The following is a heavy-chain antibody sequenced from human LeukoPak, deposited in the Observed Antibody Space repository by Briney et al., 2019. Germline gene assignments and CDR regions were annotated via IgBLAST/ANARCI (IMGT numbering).Heavy chain of an antibody. CDR1: GGSTSSYSYY. V-gene: IGHV4-61*01. Sequence: SETLSLTCTVSGGSTSSYSYYWGWIRQPPGKGLEWIGYIYYSGSTNYNPSLKSRVTISVDTSKNQFSLKLSSVTAADTAVYFCAREYFDVLTAYSKGIDHWGQGTLVTVSS. CDR3: AREYFDVLTAYSKGIDH. CDR2: IYYSGST. J-gene: IGHJ4*02. D-gene: IGHD3-9*01.